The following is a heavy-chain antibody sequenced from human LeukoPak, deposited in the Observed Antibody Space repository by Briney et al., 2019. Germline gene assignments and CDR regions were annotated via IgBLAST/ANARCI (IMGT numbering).Heavy chain of an antibody. CDR1: GGTFSSYA. CDR2: IIPIFGTA. J-gene: IGHJ4*02. CDR3: ARGRDSGGYYVPFDY. V-gene: IGHV1-69*13. Sequence: ASVKVSCKASGGTFSSYAISWVRQAPGQGLEWMGGIIPIFGTANYAQKFQGRVAIIADESTSTAYMELSSLRSEDTAVYYCARGRDSGGYYVPFDYWGQGTLVTVSS. D-gene: IGHD1-26*01.